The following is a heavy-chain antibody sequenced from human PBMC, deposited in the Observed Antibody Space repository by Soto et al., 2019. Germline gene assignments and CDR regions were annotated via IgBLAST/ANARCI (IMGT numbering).Heavy chain of an antibody. CDR2: ISHDGSVT. V-gene: IGHV3-30*18. D-gene: IGHD6-13*01. CDR3: AKDWGSSGWYNWFDP. CDR1: GFTFSTSG. J-gene: IGHJ5*02. Sequence: QVQMVESGGGVVQPGTSLRLSCATSGFTFSTSGMPWVRQAPGKGLEWVAMISHDGSVTYYTDSVQGRFTISRDTPKNTLYLQMNSLRDEDTAIYYCAKDWGSSGWYNWFDPWGQGTRVTVS.